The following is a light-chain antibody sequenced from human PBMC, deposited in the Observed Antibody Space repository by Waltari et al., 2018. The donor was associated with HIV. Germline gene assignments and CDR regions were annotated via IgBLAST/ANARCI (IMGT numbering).Light chain of an antibody. J-gene: IGLJ3*02. CDR3: CSYAGSNSWV. V-gene: IGLV2-23*02. CDR2: DVN. CDR1: SSDLGSYNL. Sequence: QSALTQPASVSGSPGQSITISCSGTSSDLGSYNLVSWYQQDPGKAPKLMIYDVNKRPSGVSNRCSGSKSGNTASLTISGLQAEDEADYYCCSYAGSNSWVFGGGTKLTVL.